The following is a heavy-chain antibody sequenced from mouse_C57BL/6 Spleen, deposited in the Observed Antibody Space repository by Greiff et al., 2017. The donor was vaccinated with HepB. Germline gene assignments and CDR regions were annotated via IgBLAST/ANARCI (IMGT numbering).Heavy chain of an antibody. D-gene: IGHD2-4*01. CDR2: ISYSGST. J-gene: IGHJ2*01. CDR3: ARSYDYTYYFDY. V-gene: IGHV3-8*01. CDR1: GYSITSDY. Sequence: EVQLVESGPGLAKPSQPLSLTCSVTGYSITSDYWNWIRKFPGNKLEYMGYISYSGSTYYNTSLKSRISITRDTSKKQYYLQLNSVTTEDTATYYCARSYDYTYYFDYWGQGTTLTVSS.